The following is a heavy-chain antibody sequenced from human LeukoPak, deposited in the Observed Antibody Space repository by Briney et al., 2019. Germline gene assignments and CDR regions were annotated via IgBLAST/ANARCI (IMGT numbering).Heavy chain of an antibody. V-gene: IGHV1-18*01. D-gene: IGHD1-26*01. CDR3: ARDPRIVGSTHDWFDP. Sequence: ASVKVSCKTSGYTFTSFGISWGRQAPGQGLEWMGWINAYNGNTNYAQKIQGRVTMTTDTSTSTAYMELNSLRSDDTAVYYCARDPRIVGSTHDWFDPWGQGTLVTVSS. CDR2: INAYNGNT. CDR1: GYTFTSFG. J-gene: IGHJ5*02.